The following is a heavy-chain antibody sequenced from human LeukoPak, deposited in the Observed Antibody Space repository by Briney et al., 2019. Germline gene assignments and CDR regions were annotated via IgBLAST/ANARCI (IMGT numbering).Heavy chain of an antibody. Sequence: GGSLRLSCAASGFTFSSYGMHWVRQAPGKGLEWVAFIRYDGSNKYYADSVKGRFTISRDNSKNTLYLQMNSLRAEDTAVYYCARDDGGNFNDAFDIWGQGTMVAVSS. J-gene: IGHJ3*02. V-gene: IGHV3-30*02. CDR3: ARDDGGNFNDAFDI. CDR1: GFTFSSYG. CDR2: IRYDGSNK. D-gene: IGHD4-23*01.